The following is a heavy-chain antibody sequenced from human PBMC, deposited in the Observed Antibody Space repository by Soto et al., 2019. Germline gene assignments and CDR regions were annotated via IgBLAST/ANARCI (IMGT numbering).Heavy chain of an antibody. CDR1: GYSFAGYW. J-gene: IGHJ4*02. CDR2: IDPSDSQT. D-gene: IGHD3-22*01. V-gene: IGHV5-10-1*01. Sequence: GESLKISCKGSGYSFAGYWITWVRQKPGKGLEWMGRIDPSDSQTHYSPSFRGHVTISVTKSITTVFLQWSSLRASDTAMYYCARQIYDSDTGPNFQYYFDSWGQGTPVTVSS. CDR3: ARQIYDSDTGPNFQYYFDS.